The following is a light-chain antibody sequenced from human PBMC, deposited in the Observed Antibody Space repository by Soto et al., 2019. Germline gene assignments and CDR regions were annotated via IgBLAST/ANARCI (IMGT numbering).Light chain of an antibody. CDR1: QSIGTW. V-gene: IGKV1-5*01. Sequence: DIQMTQSPSTLSASVGDRVTITCRASQSIGTWLAWYQQKPGKAPKLLIYDASSLESGVPSRFSGSGSGTEFTLTISSLQPDDFATYYCQQYNSYWTVGQGTKVDIK. CDR2: DAS. J-gene: IGKJ1*01. CDR3: QQYNSYWT.